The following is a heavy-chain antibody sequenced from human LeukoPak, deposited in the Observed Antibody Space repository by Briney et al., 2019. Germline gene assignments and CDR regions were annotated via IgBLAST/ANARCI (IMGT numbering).Heavy chain of an antibody. CDR1: GFTFNNYA. Sequence: PGGSLRLSCAASGFTFNNYAMSWVRQAPGKGLEWVSTISGSGDNTYYADSVKGRFTITRDNSKNTLYLQMNSLRAEDTAVYYCANDFDYWGQGTLVTVSS. CDR2: ISGSGDNT. V-gene: IGHV3-23*01. CDR3: ANDFDY. J-gene: IGHJ4*02.